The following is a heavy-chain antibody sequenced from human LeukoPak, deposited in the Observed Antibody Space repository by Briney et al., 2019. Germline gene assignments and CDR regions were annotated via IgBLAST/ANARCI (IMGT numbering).Heavy chain of an antibody. CDR2: ISGSGGST. D-gene: IGHD2-15*01. CDR1: GFTFSSYA. Sequence: PGGSLRLPCASSGFTFSSYAMSWVRQAPGKGLEWVSAISGSGGSTNYADSVKGRFTISRDNSKNTLYLQMNRLRAEDTAVYYCAKDPRWSQGNYFDYWGQGTLVTVSS. CDR3: AKDPRWSQGNYFDY. J-gene: IGHJ4*02. V-gene: IGHV3-23*01.